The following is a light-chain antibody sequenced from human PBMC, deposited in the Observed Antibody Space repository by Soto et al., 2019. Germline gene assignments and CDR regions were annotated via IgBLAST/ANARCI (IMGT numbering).Light chain of an antibody. Sequence: EIVLTQSPAALSVCPGERATLSCRASESFSSNLAWYQQKPGQAPRLLIYGASTRSTGIPARFSGSGSGTEFTITSSSLKSEGVTVYYRQKYNRWIINFRQGTRLEIK. J-gene: IGKJ5*01. CDR3: QKYNRWIIN. CDR1: ESFSSN. V-gene: IGKV3-15*01. CDR2: GAS.